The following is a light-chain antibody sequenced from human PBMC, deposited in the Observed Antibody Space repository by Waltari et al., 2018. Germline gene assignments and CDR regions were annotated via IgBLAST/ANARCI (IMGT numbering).Light chain of an antibody. CDR1: ALSKKF. CDR2: EDS. Sequence: SYELTQPPSVSVSPGQTARITCSGDALSKKFASWYQQKSGQAPVVVIYEDSKRPSGIPERFSGSSSGTMATLTISGAQVEDEADYYCYSGDTGGHHGGVFGGGTKLTVL. CDR3: YSGDTGGHHGGV. J-gene: IGLJ3*02. V-gene: IGLV3-10*01.